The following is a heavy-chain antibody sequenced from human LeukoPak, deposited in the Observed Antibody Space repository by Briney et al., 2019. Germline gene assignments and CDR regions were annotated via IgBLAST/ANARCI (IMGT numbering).Heavy chain of an antibody. Sequence: GGSLRLSCAASGFTSADYAMHWVRQAPGKGLEWVSGINWNSGNIGYADSVKGRFTISRDNAKNSLYLQMNSLRAEDMALYYCAKSYDSSGTIDYWGQGTLVTVSS. J-gene: IGHJ4*02. CDR3: AKSYDSSGTIDY. CDR2: INWNSGNI. D-gene: IGHD3-22*01. CDR1: GFTSADYA. V-gene: IGHV3-9*02.